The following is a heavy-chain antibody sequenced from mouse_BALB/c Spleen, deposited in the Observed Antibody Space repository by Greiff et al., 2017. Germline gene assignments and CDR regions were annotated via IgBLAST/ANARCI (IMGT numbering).Heavy chain of an antibody. CDR2: ISNGGGST. V-gene: IGHV5-12-2*01. CDR1: GFTFSSYT. CDR3: ARRPYDYDWYFDV. D-gene: IGHD2-4*01. Sequence: EVQGVESGGGLVQPGGSLKLSCAASGFTFSSYTMSWVRQTPEKRLEWVAYISNGGGSTYYPDTVKGRFTISRDNAKNTLYLQMSSLKSEDTAMYYCARRPYDYDWYFDVWGAGTTVTVSS. J-gene: IGHJ1*01.